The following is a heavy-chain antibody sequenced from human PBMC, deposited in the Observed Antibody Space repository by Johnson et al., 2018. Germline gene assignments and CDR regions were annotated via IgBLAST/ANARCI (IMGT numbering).Heavy chain of an antibody. CDR3: AERGRITRYGFVI. CDR2: ISSDGSRT. Sequence: VQLVESGGGVVQPGRSXRLDCAASGFPFSNFGMHWVRQAPGKGLEWVSRISSDGSRTTYADSVKGRFTISRDNAKNTLYLQMDSLRAEDTDVYYCAERGRITRYGFVIWGQGTMVTVSS. V-gene: IGHV3-74*02. D-gene: IGHD3-10*01. CDR1: GFPFSNFG. J-gene: IGHJ3*02.